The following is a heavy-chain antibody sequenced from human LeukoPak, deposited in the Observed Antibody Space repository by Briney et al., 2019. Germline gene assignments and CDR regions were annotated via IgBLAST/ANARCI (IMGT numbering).Heavy chain of an antibody. CDR1: GYTFTSYY. CDR3: ARDGLRFDWLPDY. J-gene: IGHJ4*02. V-gene: IGHV1-46*01. Sequence: GASVKVSCKASGYTFTSYYMHWVRQAPGQGLEWMGVINPSGGSTSYAQKFQGRVTMTRDMSTSTVYMELSSLRSEDTAVYYCARDGLRFDWLPDYWGQGTLVTVSS. D-gene: IGHD3-9*01. CDR2: INPSGGST.